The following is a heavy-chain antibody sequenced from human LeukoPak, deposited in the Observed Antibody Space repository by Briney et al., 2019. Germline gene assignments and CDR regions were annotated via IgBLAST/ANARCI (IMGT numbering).Heavy chain of an antibody. CDR2: IWYDGSNK. J-gene: IGHJ6*02. D-gene: IGHD6-13*01. CDR3: ARGRSSWPLYYYYGMDV. Sequence: GGSLRLSCAASGFTFSSYGMHWVRQAPGKGLEWVAVIWYDGSNKYCADSVKGRFTISRDNSKNTLYLQMNSLRAEDTAVYYCARGRSSWPLYYYYGMDVWGQGTTVTVSS. V-gene: IGHV3-33*01. CDR1: GFTFSSYG.